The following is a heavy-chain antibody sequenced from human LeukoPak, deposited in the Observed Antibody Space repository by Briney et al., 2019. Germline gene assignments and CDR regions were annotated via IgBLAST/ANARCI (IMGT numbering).Heavy chain of an antibody. CDR1: GGSISIYY. CDR2: TSYSGST. V-gene: IGHV4-59*01. D-gene: IGHD3-9*01. Sequence: SETLSLTCTVTGGSISIYYWSWIRQPPGKRLEWIGYTSYSGSTDYNPSLKSRVTMSVDTSKNQFSLKLSSVTAADTAVYYCGRRTYYDTLTGYTYWYFDLWGRGTLVTVSS. CDR3: GRRTYYDTLTGYTYWYFDL. J-gene: IGHJ2*01.